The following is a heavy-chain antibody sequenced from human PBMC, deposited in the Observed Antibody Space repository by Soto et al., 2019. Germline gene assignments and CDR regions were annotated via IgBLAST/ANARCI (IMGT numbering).Heavy chain of an antibody. CDR3: ARARKFDFWRKGLDV. D-gene: IGHD3-3*01. Sequence: GXSGKVSCEGAAYPSSTYDINWVRQAPGQGLEWLGWMDPNSGSTGYAQNFQGRITMTRNISRNTAHMELSSLQSEDTAVYYCARARKFDFWRKGLDVWGQGTTVTVSS. V-gene: IGHV1-8*01. CDR1: AYPSSTYD. J-gene: IGHJ6*02. CDR2: MDPNSGST.